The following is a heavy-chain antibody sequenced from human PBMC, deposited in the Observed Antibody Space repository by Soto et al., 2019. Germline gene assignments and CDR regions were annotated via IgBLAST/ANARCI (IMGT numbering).Heavy chain of an antibody. Sequence: QVQLQESGPGLVKPSQTLSLTCTVSGGSISSGGYYWSWIRQHPGKGLEWIGYIYYSGSTYYNPSLKSRVTISVDTSKNQFSMKLSSVTAADTAVDYCARDMTHCRGGRCYAGGFDYWGQGTLVTVSS. D-gene: IGHD2-15*01. CDR3: ARDMTHCRGGRCYAGGFDY. V-gene: IGHV4-31*03. CDR2: IYYSGST. J-gene: IGHJ4*02. CDR1: GGSISSGGYY.